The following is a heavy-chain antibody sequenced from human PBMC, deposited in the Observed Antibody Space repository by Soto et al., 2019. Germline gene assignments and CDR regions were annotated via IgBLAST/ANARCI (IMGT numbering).Heavy chain of an antibody. D-gene: IGHD3-22*01. CDR3: VRDCYSSPGWFAL. J-gene: IGHJ5*02. CDR2: TYYRSRFFS. Sequence: SQTLSLTCVISGDSVSSYSAAWNWIRQSPSGGLEWLGRTYYRSRFFSDYAESVKSRIIINPDTSKNQFSLQLKSVTPEDTAVYYCVRDCYSSPGWFALCGQRSPVTVSS. CDR1: GDSVSSYSAA. V-gene: IGHV6-1*01.